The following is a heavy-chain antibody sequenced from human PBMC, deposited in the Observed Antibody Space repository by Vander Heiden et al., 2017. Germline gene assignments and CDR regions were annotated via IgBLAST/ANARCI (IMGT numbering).Heavy chain of an antibody. Sequence: EVQLVESGGGLVKPGRSLRLSCTASGFTFGDYAMSWFRQAPGKGLEWVGFIRSKAYGGTTEYAASVKGRFTISRDDSKSIAYLQMNSLKTEDTAVYYCTRDRGVRWAVRNAFDIWGQGTMVTVSS. V-gene: IGHV3-49*05. D-gene: IGHD3-16*01. CDR2: IRSKAYGGTT. CDR3: TRDRGVRWAVRNAFDI. J-gene: IGHJ3*02. CDR1: GFTFGDYA.